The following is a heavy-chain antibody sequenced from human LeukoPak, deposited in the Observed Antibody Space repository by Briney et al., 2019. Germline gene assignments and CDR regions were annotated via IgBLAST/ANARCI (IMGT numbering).Heavy chain of an antibody. Sequence: PGGSLRLSCAASRFTFNSYAMSRVRQAPGKGLEWVSVIGGSNGITFYVGSVKGRFTISRDNSKDTLYLQMNSLRAEDTAVYYCVYSSSWYFDYWGQGTLVTVSS. D-gene: IGHD6-13*01. CDR1: RFTFNSYA. CDR3: VYSSSWYFDY. V-gene: IGHV3-23*01. J-gene: IGHJ4*02. CDR2: IGGSNGIT.